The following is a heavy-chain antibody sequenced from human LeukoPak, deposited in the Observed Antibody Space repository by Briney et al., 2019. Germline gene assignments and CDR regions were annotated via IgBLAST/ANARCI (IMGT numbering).Heavy chain of an antibody. D-gene: IGHD3-3*01. CDR2: ICKSGGST. Sequence: GGSLRLSCAGSGFTFSNYAMSWVRQAPGRGLEWVSAICKSGGSTYYADSVRGRFTISRDNSKNTLFLQMNSLRAEDTAVYYCAKGAYYGDWGQGTLVTVSS. CDR3: AKGAYYGD. V-gene: IGHV3-23*01. J-gene: IGHJ4*02. CDR1: GFTFSNYA.